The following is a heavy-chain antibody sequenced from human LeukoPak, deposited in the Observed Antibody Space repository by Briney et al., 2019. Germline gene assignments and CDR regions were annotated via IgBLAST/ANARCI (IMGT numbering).Heavy chain of an antibody. D-gene: IGHD1-26*01. J-gene: IGHJ3*02. V-gene: IGHV1-2*02. CDR2: INPNSGGT. CDR1: GYTFTGYY. CDR3: AGVKVGATQDAFDI. Sequence: ASVKVSCKASGYTFTGYYMHWVRQAPGQGLEWMGWINPNSGGTNYAQKFQGRVTMTRDTSISTAYMELSRLRSDDTAVYYCAGVKVGATQDAFDIWGQGTMVTVSS.